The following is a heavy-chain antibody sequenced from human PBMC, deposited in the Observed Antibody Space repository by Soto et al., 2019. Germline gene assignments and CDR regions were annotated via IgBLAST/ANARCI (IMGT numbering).Heavy chain of an antibody. J-gene: IGHJ5*02. D-gene: IGHD2-15*01. CDR3: ARHRSDFWFDP. CDR2: IYYSGST. CDR1: GGSISSSSYF. Sequence: QLQLQESGPGLVKPSETLSLTCTVSGGSISSSSYFWGWIRQPPGKGLEWIGSIYYSGSTYYNPSLKSRVAVSVDSSKHQFSLKLNSVTAADTAVYYCARHRSDFWFDPWGQGTLVSVSS. V-gene: IGHV4-39*01.